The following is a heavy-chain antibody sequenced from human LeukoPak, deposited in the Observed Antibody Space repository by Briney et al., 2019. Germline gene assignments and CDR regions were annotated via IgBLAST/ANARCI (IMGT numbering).Heavy chain of an antibody. J-gene: IGHJ6*02. CDR3: AREPITTFGVALGMDV. CDR2: INHSGST. D-gene: IGHD3-3*01. Sequence: SETLSLTCAVYGGSFSGYYWSWIRQPPGKGLEWIGEINHSGSTNYNPSPKSRVTISVDTSKNQFSLKLSSVTAADTAVYYCAREPITTFGVALGMDVWGQGTTVTVSS. CDR1: GGSFSGYY. V-gene: IGHV4-34*01.